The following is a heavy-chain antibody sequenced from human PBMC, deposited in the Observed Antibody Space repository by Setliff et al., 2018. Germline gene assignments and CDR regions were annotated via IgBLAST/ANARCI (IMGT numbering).Heavy chain of an antibody. CDR2: VHDNGET. Sequence: SETLSLTCTVSGVSVASHYWSWIRQAPGTGLEWIAYVHDNGETNQNPSLKSRVTISVDTSKNQFSLKMTSVTAADTAIYYCARGSTGIYDPWGQGILVTAPQ. CDR3: ARGSTGIYDP. V-gene: IGHV4-59*02. CDR1: GVSVASHY. J-gene: IGHJ5*02. D-gene: IGHD1-1*01.